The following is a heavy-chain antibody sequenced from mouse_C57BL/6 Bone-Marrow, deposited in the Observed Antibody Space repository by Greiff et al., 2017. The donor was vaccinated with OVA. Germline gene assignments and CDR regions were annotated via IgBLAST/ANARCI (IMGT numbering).Heavy chain of an antibody. CDR3: ARSLFYYYGSSLFDC. V-gene: IGHV1-61*01. CDR1: GYTFTSYW. J-gene: IGHJ2*01. Sequence: QVQLQQPGAELVRPGSSVKLSCKASGYTFTSYWMDWVKQRPGQGLEWIGNIYPSDSETHYNQKFKDKATLTVDKSSSTAYMQLSSLTSEDSAVYYCARSLFYYYGSSLFDCWGQGTTLTVSS. CDR2: IYPSDSET. D-gene: IGHD1-1*01.